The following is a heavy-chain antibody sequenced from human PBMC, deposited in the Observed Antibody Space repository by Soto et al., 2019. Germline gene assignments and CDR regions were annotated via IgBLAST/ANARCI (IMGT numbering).Heavy chain of an antibody. D-gene: IGHD5-12*01. J-gene: IGHJ5*01. CDR2: IYYSGST. CDR1: GGSISSYY. Sequence: SETLSLTCTVSGGSISSYYWSWIRQPPGKGLEWIGYIYYSGSTNYNPSLKSRVTISVDTSKNQFSLKLSSVTAADTAVYYCAGGAGWVDIASASCGHGTLVTLSS. CDR3: AGGAGWVDIASAS. V-gene: IGHV4-59*01.